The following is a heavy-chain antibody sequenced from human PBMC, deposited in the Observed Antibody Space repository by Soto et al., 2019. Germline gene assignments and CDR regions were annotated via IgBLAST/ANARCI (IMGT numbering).Heavy chain of an antibody. V-gene: IGHV1-18*01. CDR2: ISAYNGNT. Sequence: ASVKVSCKASGYTFTSYGISWVRQAPGQGLEWMGWISAYNGNTNYAQKLQGRVTMTTDTSTSTAYMELRSLRSDDTAVYYCARGTPRYDILTGYYFDYWGQRTLVTVSS. CDR1: GYTFTSYG. CDR3: ARGTPRYDILTGYYFDY. D-gene: IGHD3-9*01. J-gene: IGHJ4*02.